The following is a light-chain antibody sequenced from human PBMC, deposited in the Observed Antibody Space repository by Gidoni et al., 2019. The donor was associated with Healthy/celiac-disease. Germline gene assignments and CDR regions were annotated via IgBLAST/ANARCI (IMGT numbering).Light chain of an antibody. V-gene: IGLV3-1*01. CDR1: KLGDKY. CDR3: QAWDSSTAV. Sequence: SYELTQPPSVSVSPGQTASITCSGDKLGDKYACWYQQKPGQSPVLVIDQDSKRPAGIPERFSGSNSRNTATLTISGTQAMDEADYYCQAWDSSTAVFGGGTKLTVL. J-gene: IGLJ2*01. CDR2: QDS.